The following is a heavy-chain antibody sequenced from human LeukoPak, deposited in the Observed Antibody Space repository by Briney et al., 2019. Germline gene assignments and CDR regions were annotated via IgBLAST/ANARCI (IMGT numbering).Heavy chain of an antibody. CDR3: ARRWNYGRNYYIDV. J-gene: IGHJ6*03. Sequence: SETLSLTCAVYGGSFSNYYWNWIRQPPGKGLEWLGEINANGRANYNPSLMSRVTVSVDTSKNQFSLRLTSVTATDTAVYYCARRWNYGRNYYIDVWGKGATVSVSS. CDR2: INANGRA. V-gene: IGHV4-34*01. CDR1: GGSFSNYY. D-gene: IGHD1-7*01.